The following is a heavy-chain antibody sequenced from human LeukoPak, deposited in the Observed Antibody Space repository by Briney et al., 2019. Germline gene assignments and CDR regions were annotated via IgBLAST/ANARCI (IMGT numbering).Heavy chain of an antibody. Sequence: ASVKVSCKASGYTFTGYYMHWVRQTPGQGLEWMGWINPNSGGTNYAQKLQGRVTMTTDTSTSTAYMELRSLRSDDTAVYYCASSGNRRIQLWLWGQGTLVTVSS. CDR2: INPNSGGT. V-gene: IGHV1-2*02. J-gene: IGHJ4*02. CDR1: GYTFTGYY. CDR3: ASSGNRRIQLWL. D-gene: IGHD5-18*01.